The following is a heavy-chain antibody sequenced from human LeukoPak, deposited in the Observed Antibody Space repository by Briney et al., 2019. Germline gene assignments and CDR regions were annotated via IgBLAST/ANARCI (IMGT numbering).Heavy chain of an antibody. J-gene: IGHJ5*02. CDR1: GFSFSSYW. Sequence: GSLRLSCAASGFSFSSYWMHWVRQAPGKGLEWIGNIYYSGTTYYNPSLKSRVTISVDTSKNQFSLKLSSVTAADTAVYYCARVRRIGASLGWFDPWGQGTLVTVSS. CDR3: ARVRRIGASLGWFDP. CDR2: IYYSGTT. D-gene: IGHD5-12*01. V-gene: IGHV4-4*02.